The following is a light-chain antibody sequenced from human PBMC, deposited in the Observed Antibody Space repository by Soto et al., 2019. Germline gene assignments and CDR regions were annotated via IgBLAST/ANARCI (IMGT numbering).Light chain of an antibody. Sequence: EIVLTQSPATLSLSPGERATLSCRASQSVSSYLAWYQQKPGQAPRLLIYDASNRATGIPARFSGSGSGTDFTLTISSLEPEDFAIYYGQQRSNWPSTFGQGTRLDIK. CDR2: DAS. CDR3: QQRSNWPST. CDR1: QSVSSY. J-gene: IGKJ5*01. V-gene: IGKV3-11*01.